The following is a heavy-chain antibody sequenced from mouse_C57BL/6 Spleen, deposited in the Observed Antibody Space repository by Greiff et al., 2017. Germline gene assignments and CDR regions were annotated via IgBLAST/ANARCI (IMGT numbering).Heavy chain of an antibody. Sequence: EVQLQQSGAELVRPGASVKLSCTASGFNIKDYYMHWVKQRPEQGLEWIGRIDPEDGDTEYAPKFQGKATMTADTSSNTAYLQLSSLTSEDTAVYYCTTDDGSSLFAYWGQGTLVTVSA. V-gene: IGHV14-1*01. CDR3: TTDDGSSLFAY. J-gene: IGHJ3*01. CDR1: GFNIKDYY. D-gene: IGHD1-1*01. CDR2: IDPEDGDT.